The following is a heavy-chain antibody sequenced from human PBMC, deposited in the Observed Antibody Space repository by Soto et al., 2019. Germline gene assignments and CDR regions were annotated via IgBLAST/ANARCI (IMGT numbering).Heavy chain of an antibody. V-gene: IGHV1-8*01. J-gene: IGHJ6*02. CDR2: MNPNSGDR. CDR1: GYTLTSYD. D-gene: IGHD3-10*01. CDR3: ARGSWFGDLGNFDYVLDV. Sequence: QVQLVQSGAEVKKPGASVKVSGKASGYTLTSYDINCVRQATGQGLEWMGWMNPNSGDRGYAQKYQGRVTMTGNTSISTAYMELRSLRSEDTAVYYCARGSWFGDLGNFDYVLDVWGQGTTVTVSS.